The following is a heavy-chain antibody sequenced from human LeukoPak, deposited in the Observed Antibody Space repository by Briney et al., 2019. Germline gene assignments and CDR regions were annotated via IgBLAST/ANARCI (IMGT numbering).Heavy chain of an antibody. J-gene: IGHJ5*02. Sequence: TGGSLRLSCAASGFTFSSYEMNWVRQAPGKGLEWVSYISSSGSTTYYADSVKGRFTISRDNAKNSLYLQMNSLRAEDTATYYCARDVGDNWLDTWGQGTLVTVSS. D-gene: IGHD3-10*01. CDR3: ARDVGDNWLDT. CDR1: GFTFSSYE. V-gene: IGHV3-48*03. CDR2: ISSSGSTT.